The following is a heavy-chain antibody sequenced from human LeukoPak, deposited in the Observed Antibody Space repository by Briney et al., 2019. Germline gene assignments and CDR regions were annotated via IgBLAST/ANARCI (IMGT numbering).Heavy chain of an antibody. Sequence: SETLSLTCTVSGGXISSSSYYWGWIRQPPGKGLEWIGSIYYSGSTYYNPSLKSRVTISVDTSKNRFSLKLSSVTAADTAVYYCARHGTLEMASSPDFDYWGQGTLVTVSS. V-gene: IGHV4-39*01. J-gene: IGHJ4*02. CDR2: IYYSGST. D-gene: IGHD5-24*01. CDR1: GGXISSSSYY. CDR3: ARHGTLEMASSPDFDY.